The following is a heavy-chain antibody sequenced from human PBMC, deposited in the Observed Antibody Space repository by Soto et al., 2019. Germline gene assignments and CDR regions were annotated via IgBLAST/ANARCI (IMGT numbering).Heavy chain of an antibody. V-gene: IGHV4-34*01. CDR3: ARGGSSDWQAALNI. J-gene: IGHJ3*02. CDR2: IKHGGSS. Sequence: QVRQQPWGAGLLKPSETLSLTCPVYAGSFSHYYWNWIRQSPGKGLEWIGTIKHGGSSSYNPSLRSRVSISVDMSKNQFALTVSSVTAADTAVYYCARGGSSDWQAALNIWGQGTMVPVSS. CDR1: AGSFSHYY. D-gene: IGHD6-19*01.